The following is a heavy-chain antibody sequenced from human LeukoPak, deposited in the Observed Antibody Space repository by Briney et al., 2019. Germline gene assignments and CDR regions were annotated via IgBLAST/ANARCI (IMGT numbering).Heavy chain of an antibody. Sequence: GGSLRLSCAASGFTFSSYDMHWVRQATGKGVEWVSAIGTADDTYYPGSVKGRFTLSRENAKNSLYLQMNSLRAGDTAVYYCARGLAAANTDFDYWGQGTLVSVSS. J-gene: IGHJ4*02. CDR2: IGTADDT. V-gene: IGHV3-13*04. CDR3: ARGLAAANTDFDY. D-gene: IGHD6-13*01. CDR1: GFTFSSYD.